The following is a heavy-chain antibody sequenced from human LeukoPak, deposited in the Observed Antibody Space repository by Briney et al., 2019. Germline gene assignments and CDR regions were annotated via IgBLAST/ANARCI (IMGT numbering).Heavy chain of an antibody. V-gene: IGHV1-46*01. Sequence: ASVKVSCKASGYTFTSYYMHWVRQAPGQGLEWMGIINPSGGSTSYAQKFQGRVTMTRDTSTSTVYMELSSLRSEDTAVYYCARGGSSGYYYVGTYYYYGMDVWGQGTTVTVSS. CDR2: INPSGGST. CDR3: ARGGSSGYYYVGTYYYYGMDV. CDR1: GYTFTSYY. D-gene: IGHD3-22*01. J-gene: IGHJ6*02.